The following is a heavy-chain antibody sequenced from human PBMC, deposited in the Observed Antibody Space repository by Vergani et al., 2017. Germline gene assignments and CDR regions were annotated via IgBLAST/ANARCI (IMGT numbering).Heavy chain of an antibody. J-gene: IGHJ5*02. Sequence: QVQLVQSGAEVNKPGASVKVSCRASGYTFTAYYMHWVRQAPGQGFEWMGWINPNGGGTSYAQKFQGRVTMTRDTSISTAYMELSRLSSDDTAVYYCANKRGDNWFDPWGQGTLVTVSS. D-gene: IGHD3-16*01. CDR3: ANKRGDNWFDP. CDR1: GYTFTAYY. CDR2: INPNGGGT. V-gene: IGHV1-2*02.